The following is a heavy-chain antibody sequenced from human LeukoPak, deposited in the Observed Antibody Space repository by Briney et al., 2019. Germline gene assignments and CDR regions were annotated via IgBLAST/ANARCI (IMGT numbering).Heavy chain of an antibody. CDR3: AKVVSSSWGYFDY. Sequence: GGSLRLSCAASGFTFSDYYMSWIRQAPGKGLEWVSYISSSGSTIYYADSVKGRFTISRDNSKNTVYLQMNSLRAEDTAVYYCAKVVSSSWGYFDYWGQGTLVTVSS. V-gene: IGHV3-11*04. J-gene: IGHJ4*02. CDR2: ISSSGSTI. D-gene: IGHD6-13*01. CDR1: GFTFSDYY.